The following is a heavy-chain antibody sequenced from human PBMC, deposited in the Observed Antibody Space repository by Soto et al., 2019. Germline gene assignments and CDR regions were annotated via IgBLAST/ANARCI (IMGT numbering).Heavy chain of an antibody. J-gene: IGHJ4*02. CDR2: INPVDSDT. V-gene: IGHV5-51*01. CDR1: GYSFTSFW. CDR3: ARGFSRPPSTPNFDS. Sequence: GESLKISCQGFGYSFTSFWIGWVRQMPGKGLEWMGIINPVDSDTRYSPSFQGQVTISVDKSITTAYLQWSSLKASDTAMYYCARGFSRPPSTPNFDSWGLGPLVTVSS.